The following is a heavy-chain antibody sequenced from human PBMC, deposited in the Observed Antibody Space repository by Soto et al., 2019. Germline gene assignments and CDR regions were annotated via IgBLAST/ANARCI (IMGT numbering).Heavy chain of an antibody. D-gene: IGHD6-13*01. CDR3: ARDVKRYSSPPGPLEY. V-gene: IGHV4-30-4*01. J-gene: IGHJ4*02. Sequence: QVQLQESGPGLVKPSQTLSLTCTVSGDSIDSGDYYWSWIRQPPGKGLEWIGCIYYSGNTYYNPSPRSRVSISVDTSKNQFSLKLSSVTAADTAVYYCARDVKRYSSPPGPLEYWDQGSLVTVSS. CDR2: IYYSGNT. CDR1: GDSIDSGDYY.